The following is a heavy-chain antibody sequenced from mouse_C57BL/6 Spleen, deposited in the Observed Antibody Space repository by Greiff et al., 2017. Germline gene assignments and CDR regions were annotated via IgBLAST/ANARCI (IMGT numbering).Heavy chain of an antibody. D-gene: IGHD2-4*01. Sequence: EVKLVESGGGLVKPGGSLKLSCAASGFTFSSYTMSWVRQTPEKRLEWVATISGGGGNTYYPDSVKGRFTISRDNATTTLYLQMRSLRSEDTALYYCASSDYNYAMDYWGQGTSVTVSS. CDR2: ISGGGGNT. CDR1: GFTFSSYT. CDR3: ASSDYNYAMDY. V-gene: IGHV5-9*01. J-gene: IGHJ4*01.